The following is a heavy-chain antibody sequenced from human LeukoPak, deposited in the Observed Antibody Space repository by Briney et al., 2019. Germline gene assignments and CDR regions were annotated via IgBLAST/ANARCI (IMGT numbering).Heavy chain of an antibody. V-gene: IGHV3-48*03. J-gene: IGHJ4*02. Sequence: GGSLRLSCAASGFTFSSSEMNWVRQAPGKGLEWVSYISSSTLTIYYADSVKGRFTISRDNAKNSLYLQMNSLRAEDTAVYYCTQGRDGYNFYFDYWGQGSLVTVSS. D-gene: IGHD5-24*01. CDR2: ISSSTLTI. CDR3: TQGRDGYNFYFDY. CDR1: GFTFSSSE.